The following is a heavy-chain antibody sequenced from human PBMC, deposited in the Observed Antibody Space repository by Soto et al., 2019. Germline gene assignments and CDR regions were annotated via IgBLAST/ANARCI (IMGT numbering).Heavy chain of an antibody. Sequence: QVQLVESGGGLVKPGGSLRLSCAASGFTFSDYYMNWIRQAPGKGLEWVSYISSSGTTIYYADSVKGRFTLSRDNAKNSLFLHMNSLSAEDTALYYCARGHSIFYGMDVWGQGTTVTVSS. J-gene: IGHJ6*02. D-gene: IGHD2-21*01. CDR1: GFTFSDYY. CDR3: ARGHSIFYGMDV. CDR2: ISSSGTTI. V-gene: IGHV3-11*01.